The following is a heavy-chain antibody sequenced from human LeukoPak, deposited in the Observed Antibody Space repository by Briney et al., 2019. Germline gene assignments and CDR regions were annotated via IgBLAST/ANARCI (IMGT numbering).Heavy chain of an antibody. D-gene: IGHD1-26*01. Sequence: SGGSLRLSCAASGFTFSSYSMNWVRQAPGKGLEWVSSISSSSSYIYYADSVKGRFTISRDNAKNSLYLQMNSLRAEDTAVYYCARLQWGATGGPSFDIWGQGTMVTVSS. V-gene: IGHV3-21*01. CDR1: GFTFSSYS. CDR2: ISSSSSYI. J-gene: IGHJ3*02. CDR3: ARLQWGATGGPSFDI.